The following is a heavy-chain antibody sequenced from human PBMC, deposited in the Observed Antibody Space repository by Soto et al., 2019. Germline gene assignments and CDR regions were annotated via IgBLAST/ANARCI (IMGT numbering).Heavy chain of an antibody. J-gene: IGHJ5*02. Sequence: QLQLQESGPGLVNPSETLSLTCTVSGGSIRVDTYYWGWIRQPPGKGLEWMGSIYYSGTSSYNPSLNSLVTMSVDTAKKQFSLSLSSVTASDTAVYYCARFQCPSPNCVPLYPWGQGTLFIVSS. CDR3: ARFQCPSPNCVPLYP. CDR2: IYYSGTS. CDR1: GGSIRVDTYY. D-gene: IGHD1-1*01. V-gene: IGHV4-39*01.